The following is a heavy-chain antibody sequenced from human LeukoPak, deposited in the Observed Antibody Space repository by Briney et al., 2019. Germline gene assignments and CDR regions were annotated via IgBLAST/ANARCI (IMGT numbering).Heavy chain of an antibody. V-gene: IGHV4-59*01. CDR1: GGSISSYF. J-gene: IGHJ4*02. D-gene: IGHD2-2*01. CDR3: ARGALLVPAAFDF. CDR2: IYSSGNT. Sequence: SETLSLTCTVSGGSISSYFWSWIRQPPGKGLEWIGFIYSSGNTNYNPSLKSRVTISVDTSKNRFSLSLNSVTAADTAVYFCARGALLVPAAFDFWGQGTLVTVSS.